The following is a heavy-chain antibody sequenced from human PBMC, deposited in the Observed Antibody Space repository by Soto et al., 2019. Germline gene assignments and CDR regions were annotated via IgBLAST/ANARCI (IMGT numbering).Heavy chain of an antibody. Sequence: GGSLRLSCSASGFTFSSYAMHWVRQAPGKGLEYVSAISSNGGSTYYADSVKGRFTISRDNSKNTLYLQVSSLRAEDTAVYYCVKDRGGERYCSSTSCPGYCSGGSCYYYYGMDVWGQGTTVTVSS. J-gene: IGHJ6*02. D-gene: IGHD2-2*01. CDR2: ISSNGGST. V-gene: IGHV3-64D*06. CDR3: VKDRGGERYCSSTSCPGYCSGGSCYYYYGMDV. CDR1: GFTFSSYA.